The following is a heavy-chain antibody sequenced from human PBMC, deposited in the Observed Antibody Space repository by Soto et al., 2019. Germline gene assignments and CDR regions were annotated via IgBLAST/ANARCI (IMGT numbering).Heavy chain of an antibody. J-gene: IGHJ4*02. D-gene: IGHD6-19*01. CDR1: GYTFTSYD. CDR2: MSPKTANT. V-gene: IGHV1-8*01. Sequence: AAVKVSCKASGYTFTSYDINWVRQTAGQGLEWMGWMSPKTANTGYAQKFQDRVTMTRSTSISTAYMELSSLTSEDTAVYYCARAVAVPADFDYWGQGTLVTVSS. CDR3: ARAVAVPADFDY.